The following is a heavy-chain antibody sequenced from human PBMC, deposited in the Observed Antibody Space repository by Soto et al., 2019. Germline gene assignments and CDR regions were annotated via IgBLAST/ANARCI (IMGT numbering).Heavy chain of an antibody. Sequence: ASVKVSCKASGYTFTSYGISWVRQAPGQGLEWMGWISAYNGNTNYARKLQGRVTMTADTSTSKAYRELGSLISDDTAVYYCARSDPYYYDSSSDYWGQGTLVTVSS. CDR2: ISAYNGNT. CDR3: ARSDPYYYDSSSDY. D-gene: IGHD3-22*01. V-gene: IGHV1-18*01. CDR1: GYTFTSYG. J-gene: IGHJ4*02.